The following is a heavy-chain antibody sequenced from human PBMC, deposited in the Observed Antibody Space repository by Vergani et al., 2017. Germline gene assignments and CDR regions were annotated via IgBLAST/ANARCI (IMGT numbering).Heavy chain of an antibody. CDR2: IIPIFGTA. CDR1: GGTFSSYA. CDR3: AREYYYDSSGYLYWFDP. V-gene: IGHV1-69*13. J-gene: IGHJ5*02. Sequence: QVQLVQAGAEVKKPGSSVKVSCKASGGTFSSYAISWVRQAPGQGIEWMGRIIPIFGTAKYAQKFQGRVTINADESTSTAYMELSSLRSEDTDVYYCAREYYYDSSGYLYWFDPWGQGTLVTVSS. D-gene: IGHD3-22*01.